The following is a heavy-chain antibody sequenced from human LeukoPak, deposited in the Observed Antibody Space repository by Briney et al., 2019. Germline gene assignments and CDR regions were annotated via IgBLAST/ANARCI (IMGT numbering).Heavy chain of an antibody. CDR2: IYYSGST. CDR1: GGSISSYY. Sequence: SETLSLTCSVSGGSISSYYWNWIRQPPGKGLEWIGYIYYSGSTYYNPSLKSRVTISVDTSKNQFSLKLSSVTAADTAVYYCARDQVAVAGKHYYYYMDVWGKGTTVTVSS. D-gene: IGHD6-19*01. J-gene: IGHJ6*03. CDR3: ARDQVAVAGKHYYYYMDV. V-gene: IGHV4-59*12.